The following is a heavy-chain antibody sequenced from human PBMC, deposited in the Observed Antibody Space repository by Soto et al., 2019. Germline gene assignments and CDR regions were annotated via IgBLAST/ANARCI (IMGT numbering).Heavy chain of an antibody. CDR3: ARSLNYYDSSGYYSK. D-gene: IGHD3-22*01. V-gene: IGHV3-30*03. CDR1: GFTFSSYG. CDR2: ISYDGSNK. J-gene: IGHJ4*02. Sequence: GGSLRLSCAASGFTFSSYGMHWVRQAPGKGLEWVAVISYDGSNKYYADSVKGRFTISRDNSRNTLYLQMNSLRAEDTAVYYCARSLNYYDSSGYYSKWGQGTLVTVSS.